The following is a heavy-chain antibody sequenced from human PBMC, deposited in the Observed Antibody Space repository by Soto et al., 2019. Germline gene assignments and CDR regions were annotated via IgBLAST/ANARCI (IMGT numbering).Heavy chain of an antibody. Sequence: EVQLVESGGGLVKPGGSLRLSCAASGFTFSNAWMSWVRQAPGKGLEWVGRIKSKTDGGTTDYAAPVKGRFTISRDDSKNTLYLQMNSLKTEDTAVYYCTTDEPIAVAGRWFDYWGQGTLVTVSS. CDR1: GFTFSNAW. V-gene: IGHV3-15*01. CDR3: TTDEPIAVAGRWFDY. J-gene: IGHJ5*01. CDR2: IKSKTDGGTT. D-gene: IGHD6-19*01.